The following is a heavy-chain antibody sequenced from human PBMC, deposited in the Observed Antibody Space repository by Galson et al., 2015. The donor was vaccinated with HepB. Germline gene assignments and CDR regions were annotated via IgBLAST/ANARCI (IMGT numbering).Heavy chain of an antibody. J-gene: IGHJ4*02. Sequence: SLRLSCAASGFTFSSYAMHWVRQAPGKGLEWVAVISYDGSNKYYADSVKGRFTISRDNSKNTLYLQMNSLRAEDTVVYYCARAAAGKDYFDYWGQGTLVTVSS. CDR3: ARAAAGKDYFDY. D-gene: IGHD6-13*01. CDR1: GFTFSSYA. CDR2: ISYDGSNK. V-gene: IGHV3-30-3*01.